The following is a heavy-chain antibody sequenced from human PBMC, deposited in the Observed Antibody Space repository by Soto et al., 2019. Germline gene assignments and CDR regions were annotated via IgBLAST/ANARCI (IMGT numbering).Heavy chain of an antibody. CDR2: ISYDGSNK. Sequence: GGSLRLSCAASGFTFSSYGMHWVRQAPGKGLEWVAVISYDGSNKYYADSVKGRFTISRDNSKNTLYLQMNSLRAEDTAVYYCAKESYSSSWSDRENWFDPWGQGTLVTVSS. CDR3: AKESYSSSWSDRENWFDP. V-gene: IGHV3-30*18. J-gene: IGHJ5*02. D-gene: IGHD6-13*01. CDR1: GFTFSSYG.